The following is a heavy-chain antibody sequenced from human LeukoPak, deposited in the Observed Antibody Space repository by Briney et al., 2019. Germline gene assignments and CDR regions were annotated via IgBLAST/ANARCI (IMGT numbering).Heavy chain of an antibody. CDR3: ARNRGYSYSGSYNYFDY. CDR2: INPSGGST. V-gene: IGHV1-46*01. CDR1: GYTFTSYY. Sequence: ASVKVSCKASGYTFTSYYMHWVRQAPGQGLEWMGIINPSGGSTSYAQKFQGRVTMTRDTSTSTVYMELSSLRSEDTAVYYCARNRGYSYSGSYNYFDYWGQGTLVTVSS. D-gene: IGHD5-18*01. J-gene: IGHJ4*02.